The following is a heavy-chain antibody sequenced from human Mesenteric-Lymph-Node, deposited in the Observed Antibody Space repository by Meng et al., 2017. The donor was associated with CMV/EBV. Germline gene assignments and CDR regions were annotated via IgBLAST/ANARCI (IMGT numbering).Heavy chain of an antibody. CDR2: IKQDGSEK. J-gene: IGHJ4*02. Sequence: GESLKISCVTSGFTFSRYWMSWVRQAPGKGLEWVANIKQDGSEKNYVDSVMGRFTISRDNAKNSLYLQMNSLRAEDTAVYYCAKMTGGSPYDFWSGYYGYWGQGTLVTVSS. V-gene: IGHV3-7*01. D-gene: IGHD3-3*01. CDR1: GFTFSRYW. CDR3: AKMTGGSPYDFWSGYYGY.